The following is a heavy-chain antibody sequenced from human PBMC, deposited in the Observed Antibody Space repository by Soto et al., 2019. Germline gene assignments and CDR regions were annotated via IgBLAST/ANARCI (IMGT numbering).Heavy chain of an antibody. V-gene: IGHV3-23*01. D-gene: IGHD3-3*01. CDR3: AKGRAITVYGVDILFDY. CDR1: GLSFSDYA. Sequence: HPGGSLRLSCTASGLSFSDYAMTWVRQAPGKGLEWVSVISGSGDNTFYAASVKGRFAISRDNSKNVLYLQMNSLSADDAAVYFCAKGRAITVYGVDILFDYWGLGTLVTVSS. J-gene: IGHJ4*01. CDR2: ISGSGDNT.